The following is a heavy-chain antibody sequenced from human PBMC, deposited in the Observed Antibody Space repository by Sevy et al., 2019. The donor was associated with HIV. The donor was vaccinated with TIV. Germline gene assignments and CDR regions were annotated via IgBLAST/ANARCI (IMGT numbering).Heavy chain of an antibody. CDR1: GFTFSSYA. D-gene: IGHD2-21*02. Sequence: GGSLRLSCAASGFTFSSYAMSWVRQAPGKGLEWVANIKQDGSEKYYVDSVKGRFTISRDNAKNSRYLQMNSLRAEDTAVYYCARDCGGDCVSLPPFDIWGQGTMVTVSS. V-gene: IGHV3-7*01. J-gene: IGHJ3*02. CDR3: ARDCGGDCVSLPPFDI. CDR2: IKQDGSEK.